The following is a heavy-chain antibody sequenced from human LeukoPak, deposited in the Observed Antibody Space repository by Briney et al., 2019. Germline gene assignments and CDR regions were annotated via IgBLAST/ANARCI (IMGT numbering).Heavy chain of an antibody. CDR3: ARAPPDYGDYIYFDY. J-gene: IGHJ4*02. Sequence: PSETLSLTYTVSGGSISNYYWNWIRQPPGKGLEWIGYIFYSGRTNYNPSLKSRVTLSVDTSKNWFSLRLTSVTAADTAVYYCARAPPDYGDYIYFDYWGQGTLVTVSS. D-gene: IGHD4-17*01. CDR2: IFYSGRT. CDR1: GGSISNYY. V-gene: IGHV4-59*01.